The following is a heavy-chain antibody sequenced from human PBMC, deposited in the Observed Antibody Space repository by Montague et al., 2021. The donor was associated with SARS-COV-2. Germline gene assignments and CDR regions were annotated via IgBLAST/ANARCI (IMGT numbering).Heavy chain of an antibody. Sequence: PALVKPTQTLTLTCTFSGFSLSTSGMCVSWIRQPPGKALEWHALIDWDDDKYYSTSLKTRLTISKDTSKNQVVLTMTDMDPVDTATYYCARTYYDILTGYYTYDYWGQGTLVTVSS. D-gene: IGHD3-9*01. J-gene: IGHJ4*02. CDR3: ARTYYDILTGYYTYDY. V-gene: IGHV2-70*01. CDR1: GFSLSTSGMC. CDR2: IDWDDDK.